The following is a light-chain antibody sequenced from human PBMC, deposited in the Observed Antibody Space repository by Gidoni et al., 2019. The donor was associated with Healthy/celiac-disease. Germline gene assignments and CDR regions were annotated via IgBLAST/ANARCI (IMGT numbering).Light chain of an antibody. J-gene: IGKJ2*01. CDR1: QRGSSN. CDR2: GAS. Sequence: IVLTQSPATLSVSPGERATLSCRASQRGSSNLAWYQQKPGQAPRRLIYGASTRATGSPARFSGSGSGTEFTLTISSLQSEDFAVYYCQQYNNWPPSYTFGQXTKLGIK. CDR3: QQYNNWPPSYT. V-gene: IGKV3-15*01.